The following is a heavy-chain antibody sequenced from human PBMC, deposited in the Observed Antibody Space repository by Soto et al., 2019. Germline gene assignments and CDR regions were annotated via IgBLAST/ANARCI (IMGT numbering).Heavy chain of an antibody. J-gene: IGHJ6*02. CDR2: VYFSGST. D-gene: IGHD3-10*01. Sequence: SETLSLTCTIPSDSISSYYWSWIRQTPGKGLEWIGYVYFSGSTNYNPSLKSRVLISIDTSRNQFSLKLNSVTAADTAVYYCTREQDLGKRGYGESNGWGQGKKVTGFS. V-gene: IGHV4-59*01. CDR3: TREQDLGKRGYGESNG. CDR1: SDSISSYY.